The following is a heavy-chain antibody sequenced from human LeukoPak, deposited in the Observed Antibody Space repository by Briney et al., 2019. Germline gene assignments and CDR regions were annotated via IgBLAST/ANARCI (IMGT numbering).Heavy chain of an antibody. CDR2: IYSGGTT. J-gene: IGHJ3*02. V-gene: IGHV3-53*01. Sequence: PGGSLRLSCAASEVTVSNSYMSWVRQAPGKGLQWVSVIYSGGTTYYADSVKGRFTISRDTSKNTLYLQMNSLGAEDTAVYYCARGGGAYCRSDCFRAFDIWGQGTMVTVSS. CDR1: EVTVSNSY. D-gene: IGHD2-21*02. CDR3: ARGGGAYCRSDCFRAFDI.